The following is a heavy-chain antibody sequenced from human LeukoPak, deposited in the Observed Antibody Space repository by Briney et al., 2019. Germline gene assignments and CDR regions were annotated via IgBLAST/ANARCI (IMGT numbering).Heavy chain of an antibody. V-gene: IGHV4-59*01. D-gene: IGHD2-2*01. CDR1: GGSISSYY. Sequence: SETLSLTCTVSGGSISSYYWSGSRQPPGKGLEWSGYIYYIGSTNYSPSLKSRVTISVDTSKNQFSLKLSSVPAADTAVYYCARRLGYCSSTSCPITAFDIWGQGTMVTVSS. CDR2: IYYIGST. J-gene: IGHJ3*02. CDR3: ARRLGYCSSTSCPITAFDI.